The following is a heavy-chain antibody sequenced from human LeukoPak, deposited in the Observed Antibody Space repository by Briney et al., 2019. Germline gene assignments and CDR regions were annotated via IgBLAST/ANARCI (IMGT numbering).Heavy chain of an antibody. CDR2: ISYDGSIK. Sequence: GGSLRLSCAASGFTFSSYAMCWVRQAPGKGLEWVAVISYDGSIKYYANSVKGRFTISRDNSKNTLYLQMNSLRVEDTAVYYCARVKLRDSTFPPGEYWGQGTLVTVSS. V-gene: IGHV3-30*04. CDR1: GFTFSSYA. CDR3: ARVKLRDSTFPPGEY. J-gene: IGHJ4*02. D-gene: IGHD2-21*02.